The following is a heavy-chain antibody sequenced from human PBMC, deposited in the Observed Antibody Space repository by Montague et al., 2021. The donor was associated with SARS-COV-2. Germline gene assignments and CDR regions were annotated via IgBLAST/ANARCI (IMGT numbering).Heavy chain of an antibody. CDR2: ISYDGSNK. CDR1: GFTFSSYA. Sequence: SLRLSCAASGFTFSSYAMHWVRQAPGKGLEWVAVISYDGSNKYYVDSVKGRFTISRDNSKNTLYLQVNGLRAEDTAVYYCARDKRRITTAFGYYGMDVWGQGTTVTVSS. J-gene: IGHJ6*02. CDR3: ARDKRRITTAFGYYGMDV. V-gene: IGHV3-30*04. D-gene: IGHD3-16*01.